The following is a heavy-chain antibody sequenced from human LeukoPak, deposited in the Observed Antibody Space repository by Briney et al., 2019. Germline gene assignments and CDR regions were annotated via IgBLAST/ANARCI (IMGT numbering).Heavy chain of an antibody. V-gene: IGHV3-11*01. CDR2: ISRSGSTK. D-gene: IGHD3-9*01. Sequence: GGSLRLSCAASGFTFSDYNMRWIRQAPGKGLEWVSSISRSGSTKYYADSVKGRFTISRDNAKNSLFLQMNSLRAEDTAVYYCAREKGSTAYDFVTGYGPLDYWGQGALVTVSS. CDR3: AREKGSTAYDFVTGYGPLDY. CDR1: GFTFSDYN. J-gene: IGHJ4*02.